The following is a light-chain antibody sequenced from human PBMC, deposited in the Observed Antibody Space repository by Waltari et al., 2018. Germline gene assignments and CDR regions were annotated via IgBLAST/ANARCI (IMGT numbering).Light chain of an antibody. J-gene: IGKJ4*01. Sequence: DIQLTQSPSFLSASVRDRVTITCRASRGISNYLAWYQQKPGKAPKLLIYSASTLKSGVPSRFSGSGSGTEFSLTISSLQPEDFATYYCQQLNSYPLTFGGGTKVEIK. CDR3: QQLNSYPLT. CDR2: SAS. V-gene: IGKV1-9*01. CDR1: RGISNY.